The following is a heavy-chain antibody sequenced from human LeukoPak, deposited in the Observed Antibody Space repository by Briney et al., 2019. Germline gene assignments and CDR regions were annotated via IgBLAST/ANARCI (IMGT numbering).Heavy chain of an antibody. D-gene: IGHD3-22*01. V-gene: IGHV3-66*02. CDR3: ARPYDSSGFDAFDI. CDR2: LYSGGNT. Sequence: GGSLRLSCAASGFTVSSNYMSWVHQAPGKGLEWVSLLYSGGNTYYADSAKGRFTISRDNSKNTLYLQMGSLRAEDMAVYYCARPYDSSGFDAFDIWGQGTMVTVSS. J-gene: IGHJ3*02. CDR1: GFTVSSNY.